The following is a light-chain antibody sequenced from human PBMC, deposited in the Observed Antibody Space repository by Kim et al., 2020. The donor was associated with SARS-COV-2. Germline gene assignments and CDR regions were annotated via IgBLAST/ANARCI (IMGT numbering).Light chain of an antibody. CDR2: DVY. V-gene: IGKV1-33*01. Sequence: ASVGDRVTITRQGPQVIWKFLHCYTKRTRKAPPLLISDVYTLQTGVPSRFCGSGYVTEFSLTISALHPEDFAKYYSHQNNAFPITFGQGTRLEIK. CDR1: QVIWKF. CDR3: HQNNAFPIT. J-gene: IGKJ5*01.